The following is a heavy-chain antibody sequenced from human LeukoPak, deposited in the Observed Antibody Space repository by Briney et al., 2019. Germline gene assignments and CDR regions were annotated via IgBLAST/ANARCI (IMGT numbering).Heavy chain of an antibody. CDR3: ARAQAYYHYMDV. V-gene: IGHV4-4*02. CDR1: GGSISSSNW. CDR2: IYHSGST. J-gene: IGHJ6*03. Sequence: LRETLSLTCAVSGGSISSSNWWSWIRQPPGKGLEWIGEIYHSGSTNHNPSLKSRVTISVDKSKNQFSLKLGSVTAADTAVYYCARAQAYYHYMDVWGKGTTVTVSS.